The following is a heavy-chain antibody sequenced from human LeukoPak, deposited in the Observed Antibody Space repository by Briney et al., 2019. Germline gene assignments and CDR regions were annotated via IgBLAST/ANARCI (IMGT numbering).Heavy chain of an antibody. V-gene: IGHV4-39*07. CDR1: GGSISSSNYY. J-gene: IGHJ6*03. Sequence: PSETLSLTCTVSGGSISSSNYYWGWIRQPPGKGLEWIGSIYYSGSTYYSPSLKSRVTISVDTSKNQFSLKLSSVTAADTAVYYCARSQEGATLDYYYYYVDVWGKGTTVTISS. CDR2: IYYSGST. D-gene: IGHD1-26*01. CDR3: ARSQEGATLDYYYYYVDV.